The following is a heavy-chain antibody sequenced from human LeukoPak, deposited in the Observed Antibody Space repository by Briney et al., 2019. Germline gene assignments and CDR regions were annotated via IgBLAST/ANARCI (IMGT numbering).Heavy chain of an antibody. V-gene: IGHV3-53*01. CDR3: AKANDFWSGYSFDY. J-gene: IGHJ4*02. CDR2: IYSGGTT. D-gene: IGHD3-3*01. Sequence: GGSLRLSCAASGFTVSSNYMSWVRQAPGKGLQWVSVIYSGGTTFYADSVKGRFSISRDNSKNTVYLQMNSLRAEDTAVYYCAKANDFWSGYSFDYWGQGTLVTVSS. CDR1: GFTVSSNY.